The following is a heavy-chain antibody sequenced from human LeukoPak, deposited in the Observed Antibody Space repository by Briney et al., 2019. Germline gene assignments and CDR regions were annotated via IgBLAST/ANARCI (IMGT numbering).Heavy chain of an antibody. V-gene: IGHV3-15*01. CDR3: TTEQGQWLVLGY. CDR2: IKSKTDGGTT. J-gene: IGHJ4*02. D-gene: IGHD6-19*01. Sequence: GGSLRLSCTASGFTFINAWVSWVRQAPGKGLEWVGRIKSKTDGGTTDYAAPVKGRFTISRDDSKNTLYLQMNSLKTEDTAVYYCTTEQGQWLVLGYWGQGTLVTVSS. CDR1: GFTFINAW.